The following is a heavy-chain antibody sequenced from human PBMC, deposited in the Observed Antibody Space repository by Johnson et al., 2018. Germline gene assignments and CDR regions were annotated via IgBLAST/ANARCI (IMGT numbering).Heavy chain of an antibody. J-gene: IGHJ6*03. Sequence: QVQLQESGGGVVQPGRSLRLSCAAFGFTFSHYGMHWVRQAPGKGLEWVTLISYAGSNDYYADSVKGQFTISRDNSKNTLYLQMKSLRTEDTAVYYCAKAYYYGSNYYYSYRDVWGSGTTVTVAS. D-gene: IGHD3-10*01. CDR1: GFTFSHYG. CDR3: AKAYYYGSNYYYSYRDV. CDR2: ISYAGSND. V-gene: IGHV3-30*18.